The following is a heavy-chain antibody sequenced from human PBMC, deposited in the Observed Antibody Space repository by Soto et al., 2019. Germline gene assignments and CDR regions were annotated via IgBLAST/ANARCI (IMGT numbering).Heavy chain of an antibody. CDR3: ARDPGGCTGGSCYSWYFDY. CDR1: GFTFSSYA. J-gene: IGHJ4*02. Sequence: PGGSLRLSCAASGFTFSSYAMSWVRQAPGKGLEWVSILSGSGGNTYHADSVKGRFTISRDNARNSLYLQMNSLRAEDTAVYFCARDPGGCTGGSCYSWYFDYWGEGTLVTVSS. D-gene: IGHD2-15*01. CDR2: LSGSGGNT. V-gene: IGHV3-23*01.